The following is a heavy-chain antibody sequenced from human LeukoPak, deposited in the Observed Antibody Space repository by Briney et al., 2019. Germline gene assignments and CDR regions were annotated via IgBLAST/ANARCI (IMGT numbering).Heavy chain of an antibody. CDR1: GLTLTTYW. J-gene: IGHJ3*02. D-gene: IGHD6-19*01. CDR3: ARDRDSSGWSRDAFDI. CDR2: INSDGSWT. V-gene: IGHV3-74*03. Sequence: PGGSLRLSCGASGLTLTTYWMHWVRQVPGKGLEWVSRINSDGSWTTYADSVKGRFTVSRDNAKNSLYLQMNSLRAEDTALYHCARDRDSSGWSRDAFDIWGQGTMVTVSS.